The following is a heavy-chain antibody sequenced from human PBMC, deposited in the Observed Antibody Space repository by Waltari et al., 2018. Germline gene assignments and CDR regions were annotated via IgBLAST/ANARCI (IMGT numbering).Heavy chain of an antibody. CDR2: ILPIYGTA. J-gene: IGHJ3*02. CDR1: GGTFSSYA. Sequence: QVQLVQSGAEVKKPGSSVKVSCKASGGTFSSYAISWVRQAPGQGLEWRGGILPIYGTANYAQKFQGRVTITADKSTSTAYMELSRLRSDDTAVYYCARDPEYSSSSAFDIWGQGTMVTVSS. CDR3: ARDPEYSSSSAFDI. D-gene: IGHD6-6*01. V-gene: IGHV1-69*14.